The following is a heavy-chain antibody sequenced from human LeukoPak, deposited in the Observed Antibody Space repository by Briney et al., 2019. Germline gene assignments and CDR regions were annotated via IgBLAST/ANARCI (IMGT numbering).Heavy chain of an antibody. J-gene: IGHJ4*02. D-gene: IGHD1-26*01. V-gene: IGHV4-61*02. CDR3: ARRVGGTEHFDY. Sequence: PSQTLSLTCTVSGGSISSGSYYWSWIRQPAGKGLEWIGRIYTSGSTNYNPSLKSRVTISVDTSKNQFSLKLSSVTAADTAVYYCARRVGGTEHFDYWGQGTLVTVSS. CDR1: GGSISSGSYY. CDR2: IYTSGST.